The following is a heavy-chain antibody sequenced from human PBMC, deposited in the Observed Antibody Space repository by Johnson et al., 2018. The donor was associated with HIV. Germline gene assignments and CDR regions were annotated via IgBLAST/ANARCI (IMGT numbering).Heavy chain of an antibody. CDR1: GFTFSNAW. V-gene: IGHV3-15*01. Sequence: VQLVESGGGLVKPGGSLRLSCAASGFTFSNAWMSWVRQAPGKGLEWVGRIKSKTDGGTTDYAAPVKGRFTISRDDSKNTLYLQRNSLKTEDTAVYYCTSYSSGWPGGAFDIWGQGTMVTVSS. CDR2: IKSKTDGGTT. J-gene: IGHJ3*02. CDR3: TSYSSGWPGGAFDI. D-gene: IGHD6-19*01.